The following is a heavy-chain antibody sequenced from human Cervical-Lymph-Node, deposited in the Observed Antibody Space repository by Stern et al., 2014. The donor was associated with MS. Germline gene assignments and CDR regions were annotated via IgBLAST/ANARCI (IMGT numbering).Heavy chain of an antibody. CDR2: GFPFDSKT. CDR1: GYSFTNYW. Sequence: VQLVESGAEVKKPGESLKISCKASGYSFTNYWIGWVRQMPGKGLEWMGIGFPFDSKTTYSPSFQGQVTMSADKSISTAYLQWSSLKASDTAVYYCARHVSYYYDSSGYYNYWGQGTLVTVSS. CDR3: ARHVSYYYDSSGYYNY. V-gene: IGHV5-51*01. J-gene: IGHJ4*02. D-gene: IGHD3-22*01.